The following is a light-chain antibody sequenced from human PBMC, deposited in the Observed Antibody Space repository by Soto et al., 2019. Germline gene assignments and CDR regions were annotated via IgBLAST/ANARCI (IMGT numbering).Light chain of an antibody. CDR1: QGIAPY. CDR3: QKYNSAPRA. CDR2: APS. V-gene: IGKV1-27*01. Sequence: DVQMTQSPSSLSASVGDRVTITCRASQGIAPYLAWFQQKPGKVPRLLIYAPSTLQSGVPSRFSGSGSETDFTLTISSLQPEDVATYYCQKYNSAPRAFGGGTKVEIK. J-gene: IGKJ4*01.